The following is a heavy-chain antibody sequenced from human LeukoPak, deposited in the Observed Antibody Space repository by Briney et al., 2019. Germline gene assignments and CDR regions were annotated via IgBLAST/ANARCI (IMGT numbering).Heavy chain of an antibody. J-gene: IGHJ3*02. CDR1: GYTFTYRY. D-gene: IGHD1-14*01. Sequence: ASVKVSCKASGYTFTYRYLHWVRQAPGQALEWMGWITPFNGNTNYAQKFQDRVTITRDRSMSTAYMELSSLRSDDTAMYYCAITNVPAGAFDIWGQGTMVTVSS. V-gene: IGHV1-45*02. CDR2: ITPFNGNT. CDR3: AITNVPAGAFDI.